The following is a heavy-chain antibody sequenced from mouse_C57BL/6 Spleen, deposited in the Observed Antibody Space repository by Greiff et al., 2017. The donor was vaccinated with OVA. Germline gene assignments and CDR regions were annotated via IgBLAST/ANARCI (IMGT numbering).Heavy chain of an antibody. CDR3: AREVKGLRGAMDY. CDR1: GYTFTSYW. V-gene: IGHV1-64*01. Sequence: QVQLQQPGAELVKPGASVKLSCKASGYTFTSYWMHWVKQRPGQGLEWIGMIHPNSGSTNYNEKFKSKATLTVDKSSSTAYMQLISLTSEDSAVYYCAREVKGLRGAMDYWGQGTSVTVSS. D-gene: IGHD1-1*01. J-gene: IGHJ4*01. CDR2: IHPNSGST.